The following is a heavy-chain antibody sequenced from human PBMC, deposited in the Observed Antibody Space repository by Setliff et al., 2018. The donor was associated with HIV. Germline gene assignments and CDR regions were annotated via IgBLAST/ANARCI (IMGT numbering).Heavy chain of an antibody. CDR1: GYIFTDYY. CDR3: ARPGTYNNSWYRPYYYYMDV. J-gene: IGHJ6*03. V-gene: IGHV1-69-2*01. Sequence: ASVKVSCKASGYIFTDYYIHWVQQAPGEGLVWMGRVDPQDGETVHAQKFQGRVAMTEDTSTDTVYMELSSLRSEDTAVDYCARPGTYNNSWYRPYYYYMDVWGKGTTVTVSS. D-gene: IGHD6-13*01. CDR2: VDPQDGET.